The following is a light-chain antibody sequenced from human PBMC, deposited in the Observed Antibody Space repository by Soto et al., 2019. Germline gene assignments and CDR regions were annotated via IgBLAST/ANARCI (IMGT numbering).Light chain of an antibody. V-gene: IGKV1-6*01. J-gene: IGKJ1*01. Sequence: AIQITQSPSSLSASVGDRVTITCRASQGIRNYLGWYQQKPGKAPKLLIYAASTLQSGVPSRFSGSGSDTDFTLSINNLQPEDFATYYCLQDYNYPRTFGQGTKV. CDR3: LQDYNYPRT. CDR1: QGIRNY. CDR2: AAS.